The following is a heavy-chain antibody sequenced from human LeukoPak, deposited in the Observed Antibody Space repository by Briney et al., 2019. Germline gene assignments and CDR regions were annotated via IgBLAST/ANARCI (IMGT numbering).Heavy chain of an antibody. Sequence: ASVKVSCTASGYTFTSYGISWVRQAPGQGLEWMGWISAYNGNTNYAQKLQGRVTMTTDTSTSTAYMELRSLRSDDTAVYYCASSGAAQADNWFDPWGQGTLVTVSS. J-gene: IGHJ5*02. CDR2: ISAYNGNT. V-gene: IGHV1-18*01. CDR3: ASSGAAQADNWFDP. D-gene: IGHD1-26*01. CDR1: GYTFTSYG.